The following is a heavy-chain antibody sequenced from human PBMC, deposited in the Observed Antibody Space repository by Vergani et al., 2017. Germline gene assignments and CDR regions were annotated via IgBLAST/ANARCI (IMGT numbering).Heavy chain of an antibody. J-gene: IGHJ5*02. CDR3: ARDSRYCSSTSCYVGRDWFDP. V-gene: IGHV1-46*01. CDR1: GYTFTSYY. CDR2: INPSGGST. D-gene: IGHD2-2*01. Sequence: QVQLVQSGAEVKKPGASVKVSCKASGYTFTSYYMHWVRQAPGQGLEWMGIINPSGGSTSYAQKFQGRVTMTRDTSTSTVYMDLSSLRSEDTAVYYCARDSRYCSSTSCYVGRDWFDPWGQGTLVTVSS.